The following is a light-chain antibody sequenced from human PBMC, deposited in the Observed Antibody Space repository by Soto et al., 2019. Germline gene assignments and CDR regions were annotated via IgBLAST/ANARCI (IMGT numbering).Light chain of an antibody. CDR1: QDIRYY. V-gene: IGKV1-33*01. CDR3: QQYDTLPPLI. CDR2: DAS. Sequence: DIQMTQSPSSLSASVGDRVTITCQASQDIRYYLNWYQQKPGKAPKLLIYDASNLETGVPSRFSGSRSGTDFTFTISSLQPEDIATYYCQQYDTLPPLIFGGGTKVEIK. J-gene: IGKJ4*01.